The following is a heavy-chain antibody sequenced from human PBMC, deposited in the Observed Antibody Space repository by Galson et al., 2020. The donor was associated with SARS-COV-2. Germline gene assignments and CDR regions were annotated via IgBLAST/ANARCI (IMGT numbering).Heavy chain of an antibody. D-gene: IGHD3-9*01. CDR2: ISYDGSNK. CDR3: AKDVIYEDWFY. J-gene: IGHJ4*02. CDR1: GFTFSSYG. V-gene: IGHV3-30*18. Sequence: GGSLRLSCAASGFTFSSYGMHWVRQAPGKGLEWVAVISYDGSNKYYADSVKGRFTISRDNSKNTLYLQMNSLRAEDTAVYYCAKDVIYEDWFYWGQGTLVTVSS.